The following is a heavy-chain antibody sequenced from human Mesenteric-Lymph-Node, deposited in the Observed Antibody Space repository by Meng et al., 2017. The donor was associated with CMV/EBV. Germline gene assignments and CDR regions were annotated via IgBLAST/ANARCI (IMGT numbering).Heavy chain of an antibody. Sequence: SETLSLTCTVSGGSISTYYWTWIRRSPGKGLEWIGYISNSGTTNYTPSLKSRLTMSVDASQNQFSLSLSSVTAADTAVYYCARGRVYYYGWNPPYGMDVWGQGTTVTVSS. CDR2: ISNSGTT. V-gene: IGHV4-59*01. CDR1: GGSISTYY. D-gene: IGHD3-10*01. J-gene: IGHJ6*02. CDR3: ARGRVYYYGWNPPYGMDV.